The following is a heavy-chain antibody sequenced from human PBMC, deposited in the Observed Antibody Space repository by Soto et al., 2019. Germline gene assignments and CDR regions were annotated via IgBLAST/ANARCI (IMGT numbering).Heavy chain of an antibody. V-gene: IGHV4-39*07. D-gene: IGHD3-10*01. CDR2: IYYSGST. CDR3: AGRYGSGSHNWFDP. Sequence: PXETLSLTCTVAGGSITSSSYYRGWIRQPPGKGLEWIGTIYYSGSTYYNPSLKSRVTISVDTSKNQFSLKLSSVTAADTAVYYCAGRYGSGSHNWFDPWGQGTLVTVSS. J-gene: IGHJ5*02. CDR1: GGSITSSSYY.